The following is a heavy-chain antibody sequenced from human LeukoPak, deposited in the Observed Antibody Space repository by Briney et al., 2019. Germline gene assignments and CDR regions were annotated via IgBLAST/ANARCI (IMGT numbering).Heavy chain of an antibody. Sequence: AGGSLSLSCAASGFTFSYFYISGLRQAPGKGLEWGSNIYAGGETFYADSVNGRFTVSRDKSSNTLYLQMNSLTAEDTAFYYCARARIGTSGTKSNRWFDLWGQGILVSVAS. D-gene: IGHD1-1*01. CDR3: ARARIGTSGTKSNRWFDL. CDR1: GFTFSYFY. CDR2: IYAGGET. V-gene: IGHV3-66*02. J-gene: IGHJ5*02.